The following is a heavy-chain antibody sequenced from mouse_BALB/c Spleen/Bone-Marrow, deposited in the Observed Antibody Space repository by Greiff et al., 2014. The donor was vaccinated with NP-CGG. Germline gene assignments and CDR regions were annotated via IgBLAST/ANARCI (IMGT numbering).Heavy chain of an antibody. V-gene: IGHV1-20*02. CDR1: GYSFTGYF. D-gene: IGHD1-2*01. CDR3: ARYYGQGAMDY. CDR2: INPYKGDT. Sequence: EVMLVESGPELVEPGASVKISWKASGYSFTGYFMNWVMQSHGKSLEWIGRINPYKGDTFYNQKFKGKATLTVDKSSSTAHMELRSLASEDSAVYYCARYYGQGAMDYWGQGTSVTVSS. J-gene: IGHJ4*01.